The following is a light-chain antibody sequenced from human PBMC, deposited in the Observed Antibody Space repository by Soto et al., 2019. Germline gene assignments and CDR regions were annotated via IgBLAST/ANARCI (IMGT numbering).Light chain of an antibody. J-gene: IGLJ2*01. CDR1: SIDVGGYNS. CDR3: SSYTSSITLV. CDR2: DVS. V-gene: IGLV2-14*03. Sequence: QSALTQPASVSGSPGQSITISCTGTSIDVGGYNSVSWYQHHPGKAPKLMIYDVSNRPSGVSNRFSGSKSGNTASLTISGLQAEDEADYYCSSYTSSITLVFGGGTKLTVL.